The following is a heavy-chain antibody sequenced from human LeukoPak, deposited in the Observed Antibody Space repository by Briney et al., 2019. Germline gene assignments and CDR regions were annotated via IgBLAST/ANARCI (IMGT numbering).Heavy chain of an antibody. CDR3: AREGIAGSWFDP. Sequence: GGSLRLSCAASGFTFSSYSMNWVRQAPGKGLEWVSSISSSSSYIYYADSVKGRFTISRDNAKNSLYLQMNSLRAEDTAVYYCAREGIAGSWFDPWSQGTLVTVSS. V-gene: IGHV3-21*01. J-gene: IGHJ5*02. CDR1: GFTFSSYS. CDR2: ISSSSSYI. D-gene: IGHD6-13*01.